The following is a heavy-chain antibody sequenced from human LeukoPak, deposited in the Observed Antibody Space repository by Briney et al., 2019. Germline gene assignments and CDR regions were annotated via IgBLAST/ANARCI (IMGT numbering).Heavy chain of an antibody. V-gene: IGHV4-34*01. CDR2: INHSGST. J-gene: IGHJ4*02. CDR1: GGSFSGYY. Sequence: SETLSLTCAVYGGSFSGYYWSWIRQPPGKGLEWIGEINHSGSTNYNPSLKSRVTIPVDTSKNQFSLKLSSVTAADTAVYYCARGRSGYYENYWGQGTLVTVSS. CDR3: ARGRSGYYENY. D-gene: IGHD3-3*01.